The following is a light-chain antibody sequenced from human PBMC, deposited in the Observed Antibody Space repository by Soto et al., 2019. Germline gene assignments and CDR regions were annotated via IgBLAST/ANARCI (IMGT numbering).Light chain of an antibody. CDR2: DAD. V-gene: IGKV3-20*01. CDR3: QQSASSVT. Sequence: DTVLTQSPGTLSLSPGETATLPCTASHSVSSTFLAWYQQKPGQAPTLLIYDADTRATGIPDRFSGSGFGTHFTLTISSLEPEDFAMYYCQQSASSVTFGQGTRLEIK. J-gene: IGKJ5*01. CDR1: HSVSSTF.